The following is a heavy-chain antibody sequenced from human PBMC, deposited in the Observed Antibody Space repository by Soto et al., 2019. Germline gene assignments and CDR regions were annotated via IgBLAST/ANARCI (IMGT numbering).Heavy chain of an antibody. J-gene: IGHJ5*02. D-gene: IGHD4-17*01. Sequence: QVQLVQSGAEVKKPGASVKVSCKASGYTFTNYGIDWVRQAPGQGLEWMGWISAYNGDTKYAQKLQGRVTLTTDTSTSTAFMELRSLRSDDTAVYYCAMLSGDHEGVDLWGQGTLVTVSS. CDR3: AMLSGDHEGVDL. CDR2: ISAYNGDT. V-gene: IGHV1-18*01. CDR1: GYTFTNYG.